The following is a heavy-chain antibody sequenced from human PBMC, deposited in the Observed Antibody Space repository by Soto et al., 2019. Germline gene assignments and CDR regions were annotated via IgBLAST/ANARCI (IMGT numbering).Heavy chain of an antibody. CDR2: ISWGGGST. J-gene: IGHJ3*02. CDR1: GFTFDDYT. CDR3: ATGPKTDAFDI. Sequence: GGSLRLSCAASGFTFDDYTMHWVRQAPGKGLEWVSLISWGGGSTYYADSVKGRFTISRDNSKNSLYLQMNSLRTEDTALYYCATGPKTDAFDIWGQGTMVTVSS. V-gene: IGHV3-43*01.